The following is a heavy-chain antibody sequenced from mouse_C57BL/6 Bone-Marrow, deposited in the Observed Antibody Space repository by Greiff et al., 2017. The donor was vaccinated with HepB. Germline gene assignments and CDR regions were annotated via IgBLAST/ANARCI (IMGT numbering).Heavy chain of an antibody. CDR1: GYTFTSYD. CDR2: IYPRDGST. V-gene: IGHV1-85*01. CDR3: ARRRAYYSNYNWYFDV. J-gene: IGHJ1*03. Sequence: LVESGPELVKPGASVKLSCKASGYTFTSYDINWVKQRPGQGLEWIGWIYPRDGSTKYNEKFKGKATLTVDTSSSTAYMELHSLTSEDSAVYFCARRRAYYSNYNWYFDVWGTGTTVTVSS. D-gene: IGHD2-5*01.